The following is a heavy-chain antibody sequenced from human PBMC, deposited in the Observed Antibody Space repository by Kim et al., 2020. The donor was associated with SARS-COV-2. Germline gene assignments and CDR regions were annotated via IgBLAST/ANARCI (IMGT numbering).Heavy chain of an antibody. Sequence: FQGRVTITADESTSTAYMELSSLRSEDTAVYYCARALGYITMVRGGYFDYWGQGTLVTVSS. D-gene: IGHD3-10*01. CDR3: ARALGYITMVRGGYFDY. V-gene: IGHV1-69*01. J-gene: IGHJ4*02.